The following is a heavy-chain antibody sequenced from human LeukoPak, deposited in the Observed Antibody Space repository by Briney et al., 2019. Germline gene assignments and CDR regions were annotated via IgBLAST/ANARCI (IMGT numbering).Heavy chain of an antibody. Sequence: GASVKVSCKASGYTFTSYGISWVRQAPGQGLEWMGWISAYNGNTNYAQKLQGRVTMTTDTSTSTAYMELRSLRSDDTAVYYCARDPSKDYYGSGSLPDYWGQGTLVTVSS. J-gene: IGHJ4*02. CDR2: ISAYNGNT. D-gene: IGHD3-10*01. V-gene: IGHV1-18*01. CDR3: ARDPSKDYYGSGSLPDY. CDR1: GYTFTSYG.